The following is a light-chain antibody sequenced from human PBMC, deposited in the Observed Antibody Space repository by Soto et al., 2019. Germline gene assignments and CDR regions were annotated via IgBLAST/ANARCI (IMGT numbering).Light chain of an antibody. CDR2: GAS. J-gene: IGKJ2*01. Sequence: EIVLTQSPGTLSLSPGERATLSCRASQSVSSSYLAWYQQKPGQAPRLLIYGASSRATGIPDRFSGSGSGTDFALTISRLAPEDFAVYYCQQYGSSRTVGQGTKLEIK. CDR3: QQYGSSRT. CDR1: QSVSSSY. V-gene: IGKV3-20*01.